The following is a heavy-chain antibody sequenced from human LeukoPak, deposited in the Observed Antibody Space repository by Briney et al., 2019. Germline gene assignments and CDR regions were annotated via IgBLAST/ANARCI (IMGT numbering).Heavy chain of an antibody. CDR2: INHSGTT. V-gene: IGHV4-34*01. CDR1: GGSFSSYY. CDR3: TRNNWFDP. Sequence: SETLSVTCVVYGGSFSSYYWSWIRQSPGKGLEWIGEINHSGTTKYNPSLKSRVTISVDTPQNQFSLRLSSVTAADTAVYYCTRNNWFDPWGQGTLVTVSS. J-gene: IGHJ5*02.